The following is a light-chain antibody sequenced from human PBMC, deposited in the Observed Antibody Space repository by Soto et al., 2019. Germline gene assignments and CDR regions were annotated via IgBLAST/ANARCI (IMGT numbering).Light chain of an antibody. V-gene: IGKV3-20*01. CDR1: QSVSSSY. Sequence: EIVWTQSPGTLSLSPGERATLSCRARQSVSSSYLAWYQQKPGQAPRRLIYGASSRATGIPDRFSGSGSGTDCALTISRLEPEDFAVYYCQQYGSSPLTCGGGTKVEIK. J-gene: IGKJ4*01. CDR2: GAS. CDR3: QQYGSSPLT.